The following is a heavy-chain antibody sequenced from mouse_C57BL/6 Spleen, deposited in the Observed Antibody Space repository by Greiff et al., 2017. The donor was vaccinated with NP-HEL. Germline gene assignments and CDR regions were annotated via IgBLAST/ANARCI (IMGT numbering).Heavy chain of an antibody. D-gene: IGHD3-2*02. CDR1: GYTFTSYW. CDR2: IDPSDSYT. J-gene: IGHJ3*01. CDR3: ARSDDSSGYSY. V-gene: IGHV1-69*01. Sequence: QVQLQQPGAELVMPGASVKLSCKASGYTFTSYWMHWVKQRPGQGLEWIGEIDPSDSYTNYNQKFKGKSTLTVDKSSSTAYMQLSSLTSEDSAVYYCARSDDSSGYSYWGQGTLVTVSA.